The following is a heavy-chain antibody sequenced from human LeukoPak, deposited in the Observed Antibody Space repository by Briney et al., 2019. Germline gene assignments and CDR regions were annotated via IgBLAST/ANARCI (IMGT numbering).Heavy chain of an antibody. D-gene: IGHD6-6*01. V-gene: IGHV1-69*13. CDR2: IIPIFGTA. CDR3: ARARVWSSSSSFYYYYGMDV. J-gene: IGHJ6*02. CDR1: GGTFSSYA. Sequence: SVKVSCKASGGTFSSYAISWVRQAPGQGLEWMGGIIPIFGTANYAQKFQGRVTITADGSTSTAYMELSSLRSEDTAVYYCARARVWSSSSSFYYYYGMDVWGQGTTVTVSS.